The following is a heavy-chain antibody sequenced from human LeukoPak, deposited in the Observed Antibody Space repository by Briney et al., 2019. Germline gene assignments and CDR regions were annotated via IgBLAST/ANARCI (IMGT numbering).Heavy chain of an antibody. CDR1: GFTFSSNS. Sequence: NPGGSLRLSCAAYGFTFSSNSMKWDRQAPGNGLRWVSSISSSRSYIYYVDSVKGRFTISRDNAKNSLYLQMNSLRAEDTAVYYCARDLPDEVPSFDLWGRGTLVTVSS. D-gene: IGHD1-1*01. CDR2: ISSSRSYI. J-gene: IGHJ2*01. CDR3: ARDLPDEVPSFDL. V-gene: IGHV3-21*01.